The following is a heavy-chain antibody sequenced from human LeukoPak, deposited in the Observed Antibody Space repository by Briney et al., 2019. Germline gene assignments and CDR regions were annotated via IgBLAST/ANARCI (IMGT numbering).Heavy chain of an antibody. CDR1: GGSISSYY. D-gene: IGHD5-12*01. Sequence: SETLSLTCTVSGGSISSYYWSWIRQPPGKGLEWIGFIYYSGRANYNPSLRSRVTISVDTSKNQFSLKLTSVTAADTAVYYCARTGVVATSYFFDYWGQGTLVTVSS. CDR3: ARTGVVATSYFFDY. J-gene: IGHJ4*02. V-gene: IGHV4-59*01. CDR2: IYYSGRA.